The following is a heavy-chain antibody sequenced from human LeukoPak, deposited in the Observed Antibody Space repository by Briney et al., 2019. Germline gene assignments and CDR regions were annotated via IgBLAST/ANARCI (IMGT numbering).Heavy chain of an antibody. CDR1: GFTFSSYG. CDR2: ISGSGGST. Sequence: SGGSLRLSCAASGFTFSSYGMSWVRQAPGKGLEWVSAISGSGGSTYYADSVKGRFTISRDNSKNTLYLQMNSLRAEDTAVYYCARDGQWFGELLFYWGQGTLVTVSS. D-gene: IGHD3-10*01. CDR3: ARDGQWFGELLFY. J-gene: IGHJ4*02. V-gene: IGHV3-23*01.